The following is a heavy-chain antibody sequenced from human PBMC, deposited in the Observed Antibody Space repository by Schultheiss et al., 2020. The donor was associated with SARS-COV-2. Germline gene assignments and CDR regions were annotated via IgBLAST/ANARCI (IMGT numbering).Heavy chain of an antibody. J-gene: IGHJ6*03. D-gene: IGHD3-3*01. Sequence: SETLSLTCTVSGGSISSYYWSWIRQPPGKGLEWIGYIYHSGSTYYNPSLKSRVTISVDRSKNQFSLKLSSVTAADTAVYYCVRRDFGYYMDVWGKGTTVTVSS. V-gene: IGHV4-59*08. CDR3: VRRDFGYYMDV. CDR1: GGSISSYY. CDR2: IYHSGST.